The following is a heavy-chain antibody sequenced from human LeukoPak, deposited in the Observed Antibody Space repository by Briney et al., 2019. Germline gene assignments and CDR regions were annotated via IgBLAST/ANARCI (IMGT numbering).Heavy chain of an antibody. CDR2: VNHGGST. CDR1: GGSFSGYY. J-gene: IGHJ4*02. CDR3: ARWYSSGWNFDY. Sequence: SETLSLTCAVYGGSFSGYYWSWIRQPPGKGLEWIGEVNHGGSTNYNPSLKSRVTISIDTSKNQFSLKLSSVAAADTAVYYCARWYSSGWNFDYWGQGTLVTVSS. V-gene: IGHV4-34*01. D-gene: IGHD6-19*01.